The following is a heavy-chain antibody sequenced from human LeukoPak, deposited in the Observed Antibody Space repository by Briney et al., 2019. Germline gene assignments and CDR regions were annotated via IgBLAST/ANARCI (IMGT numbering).Heavy chain of an antibody. V-gene: IGHV4-61*01. Sequence: SETLSLTCTVSGGSVSSNSYYWSWIRQPPGKGLEWIGYIHYSGSTNYNPSLKSRVTISIDTSKNQFSLKLSSVTAADTAVYDCARDFNYYGSGSFWFDPRGQGTLVTVSS. J-gene: IGHJ5*02. CDR2: IHYSGST. CDR1: GGSVSSNSYY. D-gene: IGHD3-10*01. CDR3: ARDFNYYGSGSFWFDP.